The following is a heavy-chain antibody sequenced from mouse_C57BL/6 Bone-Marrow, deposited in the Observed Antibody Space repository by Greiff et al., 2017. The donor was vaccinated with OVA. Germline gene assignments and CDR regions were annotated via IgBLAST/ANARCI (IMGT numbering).Heavy chain of an antibody. D-gene: IGHD1-1*01. CDR2: ISNLAYSI. CDR1: GFTFSDYG. CDR3: ARYYGSSYAMDY. V-gene: IGHV5-15*04. J-gene: IGHJ4*01. Sequence: EVKVEESGGGLVQPGGSLKLSCAASGFTFSDYGMAWVRQAPRKGPEWVAFISNLAYSIYYADTVTGRFTISRENAKNTLYLEMSSLRSEDTAMYYCARYYGSSYAMDYWGQGTSVTVSS.